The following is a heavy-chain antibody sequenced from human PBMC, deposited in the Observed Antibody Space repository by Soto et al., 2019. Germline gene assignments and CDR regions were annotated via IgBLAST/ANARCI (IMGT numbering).Heavy chain of an antibody. D-gene: IGHD3-10*01. CDR1: GGSISSSSYY. V-gene: IGHV4-39*01. CDR3: ARHDYGSGSYPGYYYYYYVDV. J-gene: IGHJ6*03. Sequence: QLQLQESGPGLVKPSETLSLTCTVSGGSISSSSYYWGWIRPPPGKGLEWSGSIYYSGSTYYNPSRKSRVIIPVDRTKNPVYLKLRSVTATETAVYYCARHDYGSGSYPGYYYYYYVDVWVKGTTVTVSS. CDR2: IYYSGST.